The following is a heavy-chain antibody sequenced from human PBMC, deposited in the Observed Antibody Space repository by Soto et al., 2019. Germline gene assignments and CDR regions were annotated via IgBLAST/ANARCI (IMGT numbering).Heavy chain of an antibody. V-gene: IGHV3-48*02. J-gene: IGHJ6*02. CDR1: GFTFSSYS. CDR2: ISSSSSTI. Sequence: EVQLLESGGGLVQPGGSLRLSCAASGFTFSSYSMNWVRQAPAQGLEWVSYISSSSSTIYYADSVKGRFTISRDNAKNSLYMQRNSLRDEVTAVYYCASLTSVIYYYYGMDVWGQGTTVPVSS. D-gene: IGHD4-17*01. CDR3: ASLTSVIYYYYGMDV.